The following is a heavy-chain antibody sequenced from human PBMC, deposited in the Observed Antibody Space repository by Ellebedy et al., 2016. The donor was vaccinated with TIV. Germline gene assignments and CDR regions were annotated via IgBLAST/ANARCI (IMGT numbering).Heavy chain of an antibody. CDR3: ARAPGTIDPFDI. CDR1: GFTFSNYA. J-gene: IGHJ3*02. Sequence: GESLKISCAASGFTFSNYAMGWVRQAPGKGLEWVSSISKSGGRTYYADSVEGRFTVSRDNSKDTLSLQLNSLRAEDTAIYYCARAPGTIDPFDIWGQGTMVTVSS. V-gene: IGHV3-23*01. CDR2: ISKSGGRT. D-gene: IGHD4-17*01.